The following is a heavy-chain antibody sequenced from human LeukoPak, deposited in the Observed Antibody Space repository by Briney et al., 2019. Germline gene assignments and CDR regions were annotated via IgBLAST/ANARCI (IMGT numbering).Heavy chain of an antibody. D-gene: IGHD6-13*01. Sequence: GGSLRLSCAASGFTFSSYEMNWVRQAPGKGLEWVSYISSSGSTIYYADSVRGQFTISRDNAKNTLYLQMNSLRAEDTAVYFCAISRIAAAQFDPWGQGTLVTVSS. CDR3: AISRIAAAQFDP. CDR1: GFTFSSYE. V-gene: IGHV3-48*03. CDR2: ISSSGSTI. J-gene: IGHJ5*02.